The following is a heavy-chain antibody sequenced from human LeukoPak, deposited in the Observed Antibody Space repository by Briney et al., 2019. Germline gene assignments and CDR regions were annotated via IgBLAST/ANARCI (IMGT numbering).Heavy chain of an antibody. Sequence: SQTLSLTCAVSGGSISSGGYSWSWIRQPPGKGLEWIGYIYYSGSTNYNPSLKSRVTISVDTSKNQFSLKLSSVTAADTAVYYCARDRGHCSSTSCYGALDAFDIWGQGTMVTVSS. CDR3: ARDRGHCSSTSCYGALDAFDI. V-gene: IGHV4-61*08. J-gene: IGHJ3*02. D-gene: IGHD2-2*01. CDR2: IYYSGST. CDR1: GGSISSGGYS.